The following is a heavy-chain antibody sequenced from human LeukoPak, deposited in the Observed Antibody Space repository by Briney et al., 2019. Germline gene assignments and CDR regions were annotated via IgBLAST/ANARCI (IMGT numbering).Heavy chain of an antibody. CDR2: IYYSGST. Sequence: PSETLSLTCSVSGGSISSDYWGWIRQPPGKGLEWIGYIYYSGSTNYNPSLKSRVTISVDASQSQFSLKLSSVTAADTAVYYCARDMDSSGKYYYYMDVWGKGTTVTVSS. J-gene: IGHJ6*03. CDR1: GGSISSDY. D-gene: IGHD6-6*01. CDR3: ARDMDSSGKYYYYMDV. V-gene: IGHV4-59*01.